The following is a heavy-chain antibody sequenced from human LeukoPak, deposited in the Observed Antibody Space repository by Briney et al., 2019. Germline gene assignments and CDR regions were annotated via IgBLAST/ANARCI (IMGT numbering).Heavy chain of an antibody. D-gene: IGHD3-16*02. Sequence: QPGGSLRLSCAASGFTFSSYAMSWVRQAPGKGLEWVSAISGSGGSTYYADSVKGRFTISRDNSKNTLYLQMNSLRAEDTAVYYCAKVANYDYVWGSYRPRGYYFDYWGQGTLVTVSS. V-gene: IGHV3-23*01. CDR3: AKVANYDYVWGSYRPRGYYFDY. CDR2: ISGSGGST. J-gene: IGHJ4*02. CDR1: GFTFSSYA.